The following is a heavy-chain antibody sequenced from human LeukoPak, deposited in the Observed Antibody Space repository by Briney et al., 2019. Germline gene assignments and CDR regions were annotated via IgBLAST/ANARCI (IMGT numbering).Heavy chain of an antibody. CDR3: AKAPYSSSWFNYFDY. J-gene: IGHJ4*02. Sequence: GSLRLSCAASGFTFSSYAMSWVRQAPGKGLEWVSAISGSGGSTYYADSVKGRFTISRDNSKNTLYLQMNSLRAEDTAVYYCAKAPYSSSWFNYFDYWGQGTLVTVSS. CDR1: GFTFSSYA. V-gene: IGHV3-23*01. CDR2: ISGSGGST. D-gene: IGHD6-13*01.